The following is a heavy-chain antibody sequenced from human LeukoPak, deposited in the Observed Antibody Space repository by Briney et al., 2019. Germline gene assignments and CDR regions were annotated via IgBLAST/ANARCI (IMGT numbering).Heavy chain of an antibody. D-gene: IGHD3-22*01. CDR2: ISSSSSYI. Sequence: GGSLRLSCAASGFTFNSYTMNWIRQAPGKGLEWVSSISSSSSYIYYADSVKGRFTISRDDAKNSLYLQMNRLRAEDTAVYYCARDATYYYDSSGYYRYWGQGTLVTVSS. J-gene: IGHJ4*02. CDR3: ARDATYYYDSSGYYRY. V-gene: IGHV3-21*01. CDR1: GFTFNSYT.